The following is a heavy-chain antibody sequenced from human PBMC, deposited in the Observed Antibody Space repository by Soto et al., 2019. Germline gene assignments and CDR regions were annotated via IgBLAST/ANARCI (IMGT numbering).Heavy chain of an antibody. V-gene: IGHV4-34*02. CDR3: ARRFSGTGRYFDY. D-gene: IGHD1-1*01. Sequence: QVQLQQWGAGLLKPSETLSLSCAVYGASFSGYYWNWIRQPPGKGLEWIGEINQSGSTNYSPSLKTRVTISVDTCKKQFSLRVSSVTAADTSVYYCARRFSGTGRYFDYWGQGTLVPVSS. CDR2: INQSGST. J-gene: IGHJ4*02. CDR1: GASFSGYY.